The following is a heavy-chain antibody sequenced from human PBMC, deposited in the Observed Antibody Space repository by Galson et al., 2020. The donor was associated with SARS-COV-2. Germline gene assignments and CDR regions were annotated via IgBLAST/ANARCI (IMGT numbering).Heavy chain of an antibody. CDR2: IRDKGNDYVK. CDR1: GFTFSGSD. D-gene: IGHD2-2*02. Sequence: GESLKISCAASGFTFSGSDIHWVRQASGKGLEWVGRIRDKGNDYVKVYAASVRGRFTISRDDSKNTAYLQMNSLKTEDTAVYYCSTDVSIPPVFNYTDVWGKGTTVTVSS. J-gene: IGHJ6*03. CDR3: STDVSIPPVFNYTDV. V-gene: IGHV3-73*01.